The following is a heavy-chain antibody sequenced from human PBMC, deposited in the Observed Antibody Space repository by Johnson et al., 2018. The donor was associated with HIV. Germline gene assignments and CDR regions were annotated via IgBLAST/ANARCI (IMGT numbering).Heavy chain of an antibody. D-gene: IGHD3-10*01. CDR3: AKGLLGSLRAFDF. V-gene: IGHV3-43*01. CDR1: GFTFDDYT. CDR2: ISWDGGST. J-gene: IGHJ3*01. Sequence: QLVESGGVVVQPGGSLRLSCAASGFTFDDYTMHWVRQAPGKGLEWVSLISWDGGSTYYADSVKGRFTISRDNSKTTLYLLMNSLRPEDTAVYYCAKGLLGSLRAFDFRGQGTMVTVSS.